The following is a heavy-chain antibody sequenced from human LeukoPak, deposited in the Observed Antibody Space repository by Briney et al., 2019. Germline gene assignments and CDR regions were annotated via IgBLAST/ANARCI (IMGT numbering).Heavy chain of an antibody. D-gene: IGHD3-10*01. CDR2: IYYSGST. V-gene: IGHV4-30-4*01. J-gene: IGHJ4*02. Sequence: SETLSLTCTVSGGSISSGDYYWSWIRQPPGKGLEWIGYIYYSGSTYYNPSLKSRVTISVDTSKNQFSPKLSSVTAADTAVYYCAREGSSGSFDYWGQGTLVTVSS. CDR3: AREGSSGSFDY. CDR1: GGSISSGDYY.